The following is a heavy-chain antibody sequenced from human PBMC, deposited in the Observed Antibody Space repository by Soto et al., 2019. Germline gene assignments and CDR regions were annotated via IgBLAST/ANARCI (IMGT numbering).Heavy chain of an antibody. CDR2: IYPGDSDT. D-gene: IGHD3-10*01. Sequence: PGESLKISCKGSGYSFTSYWIGWVRQMPGKGLEWMGIIYPGDSDTRYSPSFQGQVTISADKSISTAYLQWSSLKASDTAMYYCARARMVRGVIKTFYDWFDPWGQGTLVTVS. CDR3: ARARMVRGVIKTFYDWFDP. CDR1: GYSFTSYW. V-gene: IGHV5-51*01. J-gene: IGHJ5*02.